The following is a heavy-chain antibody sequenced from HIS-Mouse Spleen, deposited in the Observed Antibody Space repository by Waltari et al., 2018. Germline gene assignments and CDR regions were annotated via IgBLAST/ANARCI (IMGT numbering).Heavy chain of an antibody. J-gene: IGHJ3*02. CDR3: ASLSKGYSGYDYAAFDI. CDR1: GGSISSSSYY. D-gene: IGHD5-12*01. V-gene: IGHV4-39*07. Sequence: QLQLQESGPGLVKPSETLSLNCPVPGGSISSSSYYLGWIRQPPGKGLEWIGSIYYSGSTYYNPSLKSRVTISVDTSKNQFSLKLSSVTAADTAVYYCASLSKGYSGYDYAAFDIWGQGTMVTVSS. CDR2: IYYSGST.